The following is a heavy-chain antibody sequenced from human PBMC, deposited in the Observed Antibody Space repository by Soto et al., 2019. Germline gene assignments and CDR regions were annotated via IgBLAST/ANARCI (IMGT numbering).Heavy chain of an antibody. V-gene: IGHV3-23*01. CDR3: GRDPNGDYVGAFDI. CDR2: ISSSGSST. J-gene: IGHJ3*02. D-gene: IGHD4-17*01. Sequence: GGSLRLSCAASGFTFKSYGMRWARQAPGKGLEWVAGISSSGSSTYYGDSVKGRFTISRDNFKNTLYLQMNSLRAEDTALYYCGRDPNGDYVGAFDIWGQGTLVTVSS. CDR1: GFTFKSYG.